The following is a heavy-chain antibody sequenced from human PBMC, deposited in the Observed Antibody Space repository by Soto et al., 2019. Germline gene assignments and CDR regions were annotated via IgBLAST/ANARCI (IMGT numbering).Heavy chain of an antibody. V-gene: IGHV4-4*02. CDR1: GGSISSSNW. D-gene: IGHD3-10*01. Sequence: QVQLQESGPGLVKPSGTLSLTCAVSGGSISSSNWWSWVRQPPGKVLEWIGEIYHSASTNYNPSLKSRVTISVDKSKNQFSLKLSSVTAADTAVYYCARDYMVRGVMRWFDPWGQGTLVTVSS. CDR2: IYHSAST. CDR3: ARDYMVRGVMRWFDP. J-gene: IGHJ5*02.